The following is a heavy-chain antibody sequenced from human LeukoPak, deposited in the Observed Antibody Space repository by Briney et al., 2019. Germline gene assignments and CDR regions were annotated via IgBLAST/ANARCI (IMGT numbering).Heavy chain of an antibody. Sequence: GGSLRLSCAASGFTFSTSAMTWVRQAPGKGLEWVSLINGGAGSSYYADSVKGRFTVSRDNSKNTLYLQMNSLGDDDTAVYYCAKGQGYNYGDSIDYWGQGTLVTVSS. CDR3: AKGQGYNYGDSIDY. CDR1: GFTFSTSA. D-gene: IGHD5-18*01. CDR2: INGGAGSS. J-gene: IGHJ4*02. V-gene: IGHV3-23*01.